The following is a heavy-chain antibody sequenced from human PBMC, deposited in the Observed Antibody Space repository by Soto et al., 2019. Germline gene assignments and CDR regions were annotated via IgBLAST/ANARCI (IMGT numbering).Heavy chain of an antibody. D-gene: IGHD3-3*01. V-gene: IGHV5-51*01. Sequence: GASLKISCMGSGYKVSTWHNFTSYWIAWVRQMPGEGLEWMGIIYPGDSDTRYSPSFQGQVTISADKSINSVYLQWSSLKASDTATYYCVRDGPHITIYGYGDYWGQGTLVTVSS. CDR2: IYPGDSDT. CDR1: GYKVSTWHNFTSYW. J-gene: IGHJ4*02. CDR3: VRDGPHITIYGYGDY.